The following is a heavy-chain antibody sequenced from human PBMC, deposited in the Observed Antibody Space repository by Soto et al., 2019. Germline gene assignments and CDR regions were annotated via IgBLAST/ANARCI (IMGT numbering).Heavy chain of an antibody. D-gene: IGHD6-13*01. CDR3: AKDLRGPEAGTWYFDL. CDR2: ITATGDRA. V-gene: IGHV3-23*01. J-gene: IGHJ2*01. Sequence: EVHLLESGGGLVQPGGSLRLPCAACGHTFRNYAMRWVRQAPGKGLEWVSAITATGDRAQYIDSVRGRFTISRDNSQNTLYMQMNSLRAEDTAVYYCAKDLRGPEAGTWYFDLWGRGSLVTVSS. CDR1: GHTFRNYA.